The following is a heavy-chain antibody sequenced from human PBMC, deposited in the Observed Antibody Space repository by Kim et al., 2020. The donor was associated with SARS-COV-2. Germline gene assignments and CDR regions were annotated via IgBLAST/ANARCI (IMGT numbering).Heavy chain of an antibody. V-gene: IGHV3-15*01. CDR2: IKSKTDGGTT. CDR3: TTGYGGGYGTFDY. CDR1: GFTFSNAW. D-gene: IGHD3-16*01. J-gene: IGHJ4*02. Sequence: GGSLRLSCAASGFTFSNAWMSWVRQAPGKGLEWVGRIKSKTDGGTTDYAAPVKGRFTISRDDSKNTLYLQMNSLKTEDTAVYYCTTGYGGGYGTFDYWGQGTLVTVSS.